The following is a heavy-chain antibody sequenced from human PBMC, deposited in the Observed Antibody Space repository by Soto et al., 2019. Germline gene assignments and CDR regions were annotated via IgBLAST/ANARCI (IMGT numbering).Heavy chain of an antibody. V-gene: IGHV1-69*13. D-gene: IGHD3-10*01. CDR2: IIPIFGTA. Sequence: SVKVSCKASGGTFSSYAISWVRQAPGQGLEWMGGIIPIFGTANYAQKFQGRVTITADESTSTAYMELSSLRSEDTPVYYCARDPGADYGPGSQGYYYGMDVWGQGTTVTVSS. CDR3: ARDPGADYGPGSQGYYYGMDV. CDR1: GGTFSSYA. J-gene: IGHJ6*02.